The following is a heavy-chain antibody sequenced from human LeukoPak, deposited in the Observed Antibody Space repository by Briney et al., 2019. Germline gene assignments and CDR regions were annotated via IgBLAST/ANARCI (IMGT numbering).Heavy chain of an antibody. CDR2: ISSSGSTI. Sequence: GGSLRLSCAASGFTFSSYEMNWVRQAPGKGLEWVSYISSSGSTIYYADSVKGRFTISRDNSKNTLYLQMNSLRAEDTAVYYCAKGGGYSYGGYYYMDVWGKGTTVTVSS. CDR1: GFTFSSYE. D-gene: IGHD5-18*01. J-gene: IGHJ6*03. CDR3: AKGGGYSYGGYYYMDV. V-gene: IGHV3-48*03.